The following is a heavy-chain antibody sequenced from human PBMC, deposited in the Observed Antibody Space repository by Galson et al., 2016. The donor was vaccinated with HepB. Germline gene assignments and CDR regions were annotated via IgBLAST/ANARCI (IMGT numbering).Heavy chain of an antibody. CDR3: ARFGTEIPPGGSLDS. J-gene: IGHJ4*02. V-gene: IGHV2-5*01. CDR2: IFWNDDK. D-gene: IGHD2-2*02. CDR1: GFSLSTSGVG. Sequence: PALVNPTQTLTLTCTFSGFSLSTSGVGVGWIRQPPGRALEWLALIFWNDDKRYSPSLKSRHTITKDTSTNHVVLTVTNMHPVDTATYYCARFGTEIPPGGSLDSWGQGTLVTVSS.